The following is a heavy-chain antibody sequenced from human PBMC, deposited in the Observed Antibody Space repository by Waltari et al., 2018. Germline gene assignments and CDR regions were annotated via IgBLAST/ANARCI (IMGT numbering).Heavy chain of an antibody. Sequence: EVQLVESGGGLVQPGGSLRLACAASGFTFRSYEMNWVRRAPGKGLEWVSHISSSGTTIYYADSVKGRFTISRDNAKNSLYLQMNSLRAEDTAVYYCARRYCSSTSCLFDYWGQGTLVTVSS. J-gene: IGHJ4*02. D-gene: IGHD2-2*01. CDR1: GFTFRSYE. CDR3: ARRYCSSTSCLFDY. V-gene: IGHV3-48*03. CDR2: ISSSGTTI.